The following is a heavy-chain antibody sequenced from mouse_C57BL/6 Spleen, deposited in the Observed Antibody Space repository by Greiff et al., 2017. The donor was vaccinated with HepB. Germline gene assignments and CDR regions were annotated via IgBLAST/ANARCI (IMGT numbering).Heavy chain of an antibody. CDR1: GYAFSSYW. D-gene: IGHD4-1*02. V-gene: IGHV1-80*01. CDR3: ARGDSTGTIAY. J-gene: IGHJ3*01. Sequence: VQLQESGAELVKPGASVKISCKASGYAFSSYWMNWVKQRPGKGLEWIGQIYPGDGDTNYNGKFKGKATLTADKSSSTAYMQLSSLTSEDSAVYFCARGDSTGTIAYWGQGTLVTVSA. CDR2: IYPGDGDT.